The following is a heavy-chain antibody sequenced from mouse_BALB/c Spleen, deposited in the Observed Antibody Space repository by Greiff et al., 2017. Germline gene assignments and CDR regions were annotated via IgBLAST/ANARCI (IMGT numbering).Heavy chain of an antibody. V-gene: IGHV5-12-1*01. J-gene: IGHJ3*01. CDR2: ISSGGGST. CDR3: ARHLGAWFAY. D-gene: IGHD3-1*01. Sequence: EVQVVESGGGLVKPGGSLKLSCAASGFAFSSYDMSWVRQTPEKRLEWVAYISSGGGSTYYPDTVKGRFTISRDNAKNTLYLQMSSLKSEDTAMYYCARHLGAWFAYWGQGTLVTVSA. CDR1: GFAFSSYD.